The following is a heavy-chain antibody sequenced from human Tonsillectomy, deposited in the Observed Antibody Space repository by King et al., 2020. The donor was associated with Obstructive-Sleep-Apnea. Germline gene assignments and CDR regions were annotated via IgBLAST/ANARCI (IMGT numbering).Heavy chain of an antibody. Sequence: DVQLVESGGGLVQPGGSLRLSCAASGFTFSSYAMSWVRQAPGKGLEWVSAISGSGGRTYFADSVKGRFTISRDNSKNTLSLEMNSLRGEDTAVYYCAKDRVWRGHVPHGVDVWGQGTTVTVSS. CDR1: GFTFSSYA. V-gene: IGHV3-23*04. CDR3: AKDRVWRGHVPHGVDV. J-gene: IGHJ6*02. D-gene: IGHD5-12*01. CDR2: ISGSGGRT.